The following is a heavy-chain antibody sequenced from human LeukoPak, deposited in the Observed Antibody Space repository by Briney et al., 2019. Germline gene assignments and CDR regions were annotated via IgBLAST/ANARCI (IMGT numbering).Heavy chain of an antibody. D-gene: IGHD4-17*01. Sequence: SETLSLTCTVSGDSLTSGSRYWSWIRQPAGKGLEWIGHFYSSTRTTYNPSLESRVTISGDTAKNQFSLKLDSVTAADTAVYFCARCMSELGYGDYAYYYHMDVWGKGTTVTVSS. CDR1: GDSLTSGSRY. CDR3: ARCMSELGYGDYAYYYHMDV. J-gene: IGHJ6*04. CDR2: FYSSTRT. V-gene: IGHV4-61*09.